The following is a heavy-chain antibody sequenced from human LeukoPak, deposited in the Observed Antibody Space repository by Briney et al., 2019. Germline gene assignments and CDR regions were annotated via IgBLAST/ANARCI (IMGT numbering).Heavy chain of an antibody. CDR1: GYTFTSYY. V-gene: IGHV1-46*01. D-gene: IGHD6-19*01. Sequence: GASVKVSCKASGYTFTSYYMHWVRQAPGQGLEWMGIINPSGGTTSYAQKFQGRVTMTRDTSTSTVYMELSSLRSEDTAVYYCASVGRAGYSSGWYDYWGQGTLVTVSS. J-gene: IGHJ4*02. CDR3: ASVGRAGYSSGWYDY. CDR2: INPSGGTT.